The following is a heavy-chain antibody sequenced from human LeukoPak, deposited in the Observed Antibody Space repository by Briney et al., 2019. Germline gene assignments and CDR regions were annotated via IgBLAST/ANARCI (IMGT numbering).Heavy chain of an antibody. CDR1: GGSISSGDYY. J-gene: IGHJ6*03. CDR2: IYYSGST. Sequence: PSETLSLTCTVSGGSISSGDYYWSWIRQPPGKGLEWIGYIYYSGSTYYNPSLKSRVTISVDTSKNQFSLKLSSVTAADTAVYYYARGAPTVTTIYYYYYMDVWGKGTTVTVSS. CDR3: ARGAPTVTTIYYYYYMDV. D-gene: IGHD4-11*01. V-gene: IGHV4-30-4*08.